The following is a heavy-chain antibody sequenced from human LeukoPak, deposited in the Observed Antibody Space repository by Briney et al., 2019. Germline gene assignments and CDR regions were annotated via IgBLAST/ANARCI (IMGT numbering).Heavy chain of an antibody. D-gene: IGHD6-13*01. J-gene: IGHJ3*01. CDR1: GFTFSNYG. CDR2: IWYDGSNR. V-gene: IGHV3-33*08. Sequence: TGGSLRLSCAASGFTFSNYGMHWVRQAPGKGLEWVAVIWYDGSNRYYADSVKGRFTISRDNSKNTLYLEMNSLRAEDTAVYYCAREVVAAAGNDAFDFWGQGTKVTVSS. CDR3: AREVVAAAGNDAFDF.